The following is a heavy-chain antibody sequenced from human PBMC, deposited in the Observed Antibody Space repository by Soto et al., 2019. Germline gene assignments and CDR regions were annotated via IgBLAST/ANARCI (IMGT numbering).Heavy chain of an antibody. Sequence: PSETLSLTCTVSGGSISSGDYYWSWIRQPPGKGLEWIGYIYYSGSTYYNPSLKSRVTISVDTSKNQFSLKLSSVTAADTAVYYCARDRGKRGLDRGMDVWGQGTTVTVSS. CDR2: IYYSGST. J-gene: IGHJ6*02. CDR1: GGSISSGDYY. V-gene: IGHV4-30-4*01. CDR3: ARDRGKRGLDRGMDV.